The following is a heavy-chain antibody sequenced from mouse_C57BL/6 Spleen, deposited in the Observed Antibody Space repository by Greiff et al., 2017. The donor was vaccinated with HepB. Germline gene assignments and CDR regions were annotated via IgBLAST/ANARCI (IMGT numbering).Heavy chain of an antibody. V-gene: IGHV1-69*01. CDR1: GYTFTSYW. Sequence: VQLQQPGAELVMPGASVKLSCKASGYTFTSYWMHWVKQRPGQGLEWIGEIDPSDSYTNYNQKFKGKSTLTVDTSSSTSYMQLSSLTSEYSAVYYCARYYYGSLWYFDVWGTGTTVTVSS. D-gene: IGHD1-1*01. CDR3: ARYYYGSLWYFDV. J-gene: IGHJ1*03. CDR2: IDPSDSYT.